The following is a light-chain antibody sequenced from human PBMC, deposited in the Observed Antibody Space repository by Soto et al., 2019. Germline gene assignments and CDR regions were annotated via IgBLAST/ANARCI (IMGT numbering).Light chain of an antibody. CDR2: KAS. V-gene: IGKV1-5*03. J-gene: IGKJ4*01. CDR3: QQYNSFLT. CDR1: QSISSW. Sequence: IQMTQSPSTLSASVGARVTITCRASQSISSWLAWYQQKPGKAPKLLIYKASSLESGVPSRFSGSGSGTEFTLTISSLQPDDFATYYCQQYNSFLTFGGGTKVDIK.